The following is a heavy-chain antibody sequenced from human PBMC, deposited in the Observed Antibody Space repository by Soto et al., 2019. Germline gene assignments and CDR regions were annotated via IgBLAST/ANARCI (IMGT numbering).Heavy chain of an antibody. J-gene: IGHJ5*02. V-gene: IGHV4-34*02. CDR1: GGSLSGYY. CDR2: INHSGST. Sequence: QVQLQQWGAGLLKPSETLSLTCAVYGGSLSGYYWTWIRQSPGKGLEWIGEINHSGSTNYNPSLKSRVTILVDTSKNQFSLKLSSVTAADTAIYYCAVGINWFDPWGQGTLVTVSS. CDR3: AVGINWFDP.